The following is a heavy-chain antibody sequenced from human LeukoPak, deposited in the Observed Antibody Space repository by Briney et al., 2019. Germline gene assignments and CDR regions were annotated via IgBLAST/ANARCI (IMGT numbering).Heavy chain of an antibody. CDR3: ARVWRYDSSGYYYGGVDYYFDY. J-gene: IGHJ4*02. V-gene: IGHV4-38-2*02. D-gene: IGHD3-22*01. CDR2: IYHSGST. CDR1: GYSISSGYY. Sequence: SETLSLTCTVSGYSISSGYYWGWIRQPPGKGLEWIGSIYHSGSTYYNPSLESRVTISVDTSKNQFSLKLSSVTAADTAVYYCARVWRYDSSGYYYGGVDYYFDYWGQGTLVTVSS.